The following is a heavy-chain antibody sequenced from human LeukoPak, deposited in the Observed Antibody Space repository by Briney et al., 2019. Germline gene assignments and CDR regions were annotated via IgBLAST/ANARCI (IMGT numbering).Heavy chain of an antibody. CDR3: AKDKSVSADYYFDY. V-gene: IGHV3-30*04. CDR2: ISTDGNDK. J-gene: IGHJ4*02. Sequence: GGSLRLSCAASGFTFSGYAMHWVRQAPGKGLEWLTVISTDGNDKHYADSVKGRFTVSRDNSKNTLFLQMNNLRTEDTAVYYCAKDKSVSADYYFDYWGQGTLATVSS. D-gene: IGHD5/OR15-5a*01. CDR1: GFTFSGYA.